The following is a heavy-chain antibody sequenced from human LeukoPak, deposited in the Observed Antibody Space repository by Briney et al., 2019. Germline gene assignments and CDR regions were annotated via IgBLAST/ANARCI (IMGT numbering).Heavy chain of an antibody. V-gene: IGHV3-9*01. CDR2: ISWNSGFI. D-gene: IGHD4-17*01. J-gene: IGHJ4*02. CDR1: GFTFDDYA. Sequence: QSGGSLRLSCAASGFTFDDYAMHWVRQAPGKGLEWVSGISWNSGFIGYADSVKGRFTISRDNAKNSLYLQMNSLRAEDTALYYCAKSVESAVTTNPYLDYWGQGTLVTVSS. CDR3: AKSVESAVTTNPYLDY.